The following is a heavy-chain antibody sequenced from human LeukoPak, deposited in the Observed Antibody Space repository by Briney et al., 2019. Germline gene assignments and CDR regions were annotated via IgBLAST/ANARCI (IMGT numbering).Heavy chain of an antibody. J-gene: IGHJ6*02. D-gene: IGHD6-13*01. V-gene: IGHV3-33*06. Sequence: SCKASGYTFTSYYMHWVRQAPGKGLEWVAVIWYDGSNKYYADSVKGRFTISRDNSKNTLYLQMNSLRAEDTAVYYCAKDRAAAGEYGMDVWGQGTTVTVSS. CDR3: AKDRAAAGEYGMDV. CDR2: IWYDGSNK. CDR1: GYTFTSYY.